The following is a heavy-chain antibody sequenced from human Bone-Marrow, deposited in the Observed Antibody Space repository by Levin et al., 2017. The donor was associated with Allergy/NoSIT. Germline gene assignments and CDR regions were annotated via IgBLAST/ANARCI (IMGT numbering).Heavy chain of an antibody. J-gene: IGHJ4*02. Sequence: GGSLRLSCQTSGYPFTNYWISWVRQMPGEGLEWMGLIYPIDSDTRYSPSFEGQVTISADRSTNTAYLQWSSLKASDTAIYFCARSGSGSWIDYWGQGTLVSVSS. CDR3: ARSGSGSWIDY. V-gene: IGHV5-51*01. CDR1: GYPFTNYW. CDR2: IYPIDSDT. D-gene: IGHD3-10*01.